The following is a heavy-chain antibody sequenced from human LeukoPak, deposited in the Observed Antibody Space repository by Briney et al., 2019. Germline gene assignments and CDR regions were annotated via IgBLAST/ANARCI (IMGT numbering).Heavy chain of an antibody. V-gene: IGHV4-61*02. CDR3: ARVYRRDGYNFD. D-gene: IGHD5-24*01. CDR2: VYRTGSA. J-gene: IGHJ3*01. CDR1: SGSINSDGNY. Sequence: TLRLSCTVSSGSINSDGNYWSWIRQPAGKGLEWIGRVYRTGSANYSPSLDSRVIIAINTSKNHFFLRLSSVTAADTAVYYCARVYRRDGYNFD.